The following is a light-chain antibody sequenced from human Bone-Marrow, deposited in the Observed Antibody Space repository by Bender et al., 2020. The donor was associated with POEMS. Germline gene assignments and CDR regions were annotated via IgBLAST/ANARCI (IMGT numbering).Light chain of an antibody. CDR3: AAWDDSLSADVV. Sequence: QSVLTQPPSASGTPGQRVIISCSGSSSNIGSNFVYWYQQVPGTAPKLLIYRDNQRPSGVPDRFSGSKSGTSASLAISGLRSEDEADYYCAAWDDSLSADVVFGGGTKLTVL. CDR1: SSNIGSNF. V-gene: IGLV1-47*01. CDR2: RDN. J-gene: IGLJ2*01.